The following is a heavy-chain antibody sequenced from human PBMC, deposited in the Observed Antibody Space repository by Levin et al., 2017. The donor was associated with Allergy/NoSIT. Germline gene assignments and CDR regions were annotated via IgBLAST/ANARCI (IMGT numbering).Heavy chain of an antibody. V-gene: IGHV6-1*01. CDR3: ASEYRTAAAAGLLDC. Sequence: SQTLSLTCAISGDSVSSHRAAWNWLRQSPSRGLEWLGRTYYRSKWYFDYAVTVKSRITINPDTSKNQFSLQLDSVTPGDTAVDYCASEYRTAAAAGLLDCWGQGTLVTVAS. D-gene: IGHD6-13*01. J-gene: IGHJ4*02. CDR1: GDSVSSHRAA. CDR2: TYYRSKWYF.